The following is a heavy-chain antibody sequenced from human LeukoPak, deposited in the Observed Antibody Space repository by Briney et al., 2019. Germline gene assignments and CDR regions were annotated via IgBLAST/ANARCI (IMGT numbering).Heavy chain of an antibody. CDR3: ARVSGVLLD. J-gene: IGHJ4*02. V-gene: IGHV3-48*03. CDR1: GFTFSSYE. CDR2: ISSSGSTI. Sequence: QTGGSLRLSCAASGFTFSSYETNWVRQAPGKGLEWVSYISSSGSTIYYADSVKGRFTISRDNAKNSLYLQMNSLRAEDTAVYYCARVSGVLLDWGQGTLVTVSS. D-gene: IGHD6-6*01.